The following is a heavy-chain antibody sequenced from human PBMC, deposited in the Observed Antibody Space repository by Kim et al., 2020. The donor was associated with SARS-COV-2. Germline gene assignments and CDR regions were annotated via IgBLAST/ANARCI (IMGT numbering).Heavy chain of an antibody. Sequence: GGSLRLSCAASGFTFSSYSMNWVRQAPGKGLEWVSFISSSSSTIYYADSVKGRFTISRDNAKNSLYLQMNSLRDEDTAVYYCARGGYRRGGDAFDIWGQGTMVTVSS. J-gene: IGHJ3*02. CDR3: ARGGYRRGGDAFDI. CDR2: ISSSSSTI. V-gene: IGHV3-48*02. CDR1: GFTFSSYS. D-gene: IGHD2-15*01.